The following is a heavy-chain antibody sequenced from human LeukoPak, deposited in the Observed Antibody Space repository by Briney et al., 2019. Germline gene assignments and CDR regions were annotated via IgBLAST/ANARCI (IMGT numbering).Heavy chain of an antibody. D-gene: IGHD2-2*01. Sequence: SETLSLTCAVYGGSFSGYYWSWIRQPPGKGLEWVGEINHSGSTNYNPSLKSRVTISVDTSKNQFSLKLSSVTAADTAVYYSASFSGIVPAATKPLDYWGQGTLVTVSS. J-gene: IGHJ4*02. CDR3: ASFSGIVPAATKPLDY. CDR1: GGSFSGYY. V-gene: IGHV4-34*01. CDR2: INHSGST.